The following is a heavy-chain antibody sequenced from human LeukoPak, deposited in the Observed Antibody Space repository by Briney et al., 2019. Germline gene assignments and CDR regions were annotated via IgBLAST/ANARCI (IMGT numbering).Heavy chain of an antibody. Sequence: GGSLTLSCVVSGFTFSSHAMRWVRQAPRKGLKWVSVVSGSGVNPYYAGSVKGRFAMSRDNSNQTLSLQMDGLRAEDKGVYNCARIDQEKYWCFDLWGRGTLVTVSS. D-gene: IGHD2-2*01. CDR3: ARIDQEKYWCFDL. J-gene: IGHJ2*01. CDR2: VSGSGVNP. V-gene: IGHV3-23*01. CDR1: GFTFSSHA.